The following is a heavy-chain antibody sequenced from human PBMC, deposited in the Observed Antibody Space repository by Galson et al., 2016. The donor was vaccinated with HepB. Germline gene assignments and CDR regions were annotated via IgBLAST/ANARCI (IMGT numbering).Heavy chain of an antibody. CDR2: IHHSGGT. Sequence: LSLTCTVSGGSISSGDYYWSWIRQPPGKGLEWLGEIHHSGGTNYNPSLTGRVTMSVDTSRNQFSLKLSAVTAADTAVYYCATIVTSMRWDWFDPWGPGTLVTVSS. CDR3: ATIVTSMRWDWFDP. J-gene: IGHJ5*02. CDR1: GGSISSGDYY. V-gene: IGHV4-30-4*08. D-gene: IGHD2-21*02.